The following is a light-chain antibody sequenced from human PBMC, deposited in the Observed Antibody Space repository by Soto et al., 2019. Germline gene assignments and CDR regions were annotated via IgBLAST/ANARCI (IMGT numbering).Light chain of an antibody. CDR2: EVS. J-gene: IGLJ2*01. CDR1: SSDVGGYNY. Sequence: QSVLTQPASVSGSPGQSITISCTGTSSDVGGYNYVSWYQQHPGKAPHLMIYEVSNRPSGVSNRFSGSKSGNTASLTISGLQAEDEADYYCCSCTSSSTGIFGGGTEVTVL. CDR3: CSCTSSSTGI. V-gene: IGLV2-14*01.